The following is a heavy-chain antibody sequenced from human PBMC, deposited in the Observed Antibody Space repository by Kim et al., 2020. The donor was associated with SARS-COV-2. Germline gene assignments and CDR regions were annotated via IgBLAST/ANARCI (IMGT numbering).Heavy chain of an antibody. Sequence: YYADSVKGRFTISRDNSKNTLYLQMNSLRAEDTAVYYCAKGPQYSSSFDYWGQGTLVTVSS. CDR3: AKGPQYSSSFDY. J-gene: IGHJ4*02. D-gene: IGHD6-6*01. V-gene: IGHV3-23*01.